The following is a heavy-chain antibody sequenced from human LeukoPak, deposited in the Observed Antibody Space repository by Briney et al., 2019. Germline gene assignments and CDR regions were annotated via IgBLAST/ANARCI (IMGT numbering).Heavy chain of an antibody. CDR1: GFIFSNYG. CDR3: VRDGMVTEPINY. D-gene: IGHD2-21*02. Sequence: GGSLRLSCVASGFIFSNYGMHWVRQAPGKGLEWVAFIRYDGKTEHYADSVKGRLTVSRDTSKNTLYLQVNSLRVEDTAVYYCVRDGMVTEPINYWGQGTLVTVSS. V-gene: IGHV3-30*02. CDR2: IRYDGKTE. J-gene: IGHJ4*02.